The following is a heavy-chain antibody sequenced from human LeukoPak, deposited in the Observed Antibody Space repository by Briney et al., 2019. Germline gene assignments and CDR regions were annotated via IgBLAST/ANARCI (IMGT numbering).Heavy chain of an antibody. CDR3: ARGDYGDYSDANWFDP. D-gene: IGHD4-17*01. V-gene: IGHV3-30-3*01. Sequence: PGGSLRLSCAASGFTFSSYAMHWVRQAPGKGLEWVAVISYDGSNKYYADSVKGRFTISRDNSKNTLYLQMNSLRAEDTAVYYCARGDYGDYSDANWFDPWGQGTLVTVSS. CDR2: ISYDGSNK. J-gene: IGHJ5*02. CDR1: GFTFSSYA.